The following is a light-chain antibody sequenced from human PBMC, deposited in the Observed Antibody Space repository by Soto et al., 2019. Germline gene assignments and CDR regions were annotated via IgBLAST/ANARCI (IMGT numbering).Light chain of an antibody. V-gene: IGLV2-14*01. J-gene: IGLJ1*01. CDR3: SSYTSSSTYV. CDR2: DVS. Sequence: QSALTQPAAVSGSPGQSITTSCTGTSSDVGGYNYVSWYQQHPGKAPKLMIYDVSNLPSGVSNRFSGSKSGNTASLTISGLQAEDEADYYCSSYTSSSTYVFGTGT. CDR1: SSDVGGYNY.